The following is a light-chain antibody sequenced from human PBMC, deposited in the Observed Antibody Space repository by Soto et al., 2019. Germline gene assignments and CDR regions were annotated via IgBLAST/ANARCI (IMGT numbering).Light chain of an antibody. CDR1: QSVNNN. J-gene: IGKJ2*01. CDR2: GAS. CDR3: QQYNNLPPDT. Sequence: EIILTQSPASLSVSPGERATLSCRASQSVNNNLAWYQQKPGQAPRLLIYGASTRATGIPGRFRGSGSGTEFTLTITTLQSEDFAVSFCQQYNNLPPDTFGQGTKVDIK. V-gene: IGKV3-15*01.